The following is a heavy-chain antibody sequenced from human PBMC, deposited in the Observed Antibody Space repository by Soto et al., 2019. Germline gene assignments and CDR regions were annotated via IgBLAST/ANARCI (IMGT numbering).Heavy chain of an antibody. CDR3: ARYREYSSSSGDWFGP. D-gene: IGHD6-6*01. J-gene: IGHJ5*02. Sequence: SVKVSCKASGGTFSSYAISWVRQAPGQGLEWMGGIIPIFGTANYAQKFQGRVTITADESTSTAYMELSSLRSEDTAVYYCARYREYSSSSGDWFGPWGQGTLVTVSS. V-gene: IGHV1-69*13. CDR1: GGTFSSYA. CDR2: IIPIFGTA.